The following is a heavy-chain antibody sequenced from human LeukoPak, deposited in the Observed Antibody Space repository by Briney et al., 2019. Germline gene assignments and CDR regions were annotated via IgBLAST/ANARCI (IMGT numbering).Heavy chain of an antibody. J-gene: IGHJ3*02. V-gene: IGHV4-39*07. Sequence: SETLSLTCTVSGGSISSTSHYWGWIRQPPGKGLEWIGSMYYSGGTYRNPSLKSRITISVETSKNQFSLQLTSVTAADTAVYYCARDRGARDTFDIWGQGTMVTVSS. CDR3: ARDRGARDTFDI. D-gene: IGHD1-26*01. CDR2: MYYSGGT. CDR1: GGSISSTSHY.